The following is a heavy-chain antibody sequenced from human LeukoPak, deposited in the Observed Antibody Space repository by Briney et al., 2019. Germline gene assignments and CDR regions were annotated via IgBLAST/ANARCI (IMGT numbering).Heavy chain of an antibody. CDR1: QFTFSNYA. J-gene: IGHJ5*02. Sequence: GGSLRLSCAAPQFTFSNYAMSWVRQAPGKGLEWVAAITGSGDNTYYADSVKGRFIISRDNSKNTLYLYVNNLRAEDTAVYYCVKDPSGVDPWGQGTLVTVSS. V-gene: IGHV3-23*01. CDR2: ITGSGDNT. CDR3: VKDPSGVDP.